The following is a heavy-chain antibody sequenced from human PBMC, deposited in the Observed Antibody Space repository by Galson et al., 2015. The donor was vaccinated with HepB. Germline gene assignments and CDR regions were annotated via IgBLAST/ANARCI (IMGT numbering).Heavy chain of an antibody. D-gene: IGHD4-17*01. CDR2: ISFDGSNK. CDR1: GFTFSSYG. J-gene: IGHJ4*02. CDR3: ATAADYGDYEVGNYFDY. Sequence: SLRLSCAASGFTFSSYGMNWVRQAPGKGLEWVAVISFDGSNKYYADSVKGRFTTSRDNSKNTQYLQMNSLRADDTAVYYCATAADYGDYEVGNYFDYSGQGTLVTVSS. V-gene: IGHV3-30*03.